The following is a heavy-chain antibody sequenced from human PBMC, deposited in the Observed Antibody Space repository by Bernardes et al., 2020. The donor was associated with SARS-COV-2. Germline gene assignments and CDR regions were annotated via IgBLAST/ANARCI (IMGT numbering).Heavy chain of an antibody. CDR3: ARDRYCSSTSCLYFDY. J-gene: IGHJ4*02. D-gene: IGHD2-2*01. V-gene: IGHV3-21*01. Sequence: GGSLRLSCAASGFTFSSYSMNWVRQAPGKGLEWVSSISSSSSYIYYADSVKGRFTISRDNAKNSLYLQMNSLRAEDTAVYYCARDRYCSSTSCLYFDYWGQGTLVTVSS. CDR1: GFTFSSYS. CDR2: ISSSSSYI.